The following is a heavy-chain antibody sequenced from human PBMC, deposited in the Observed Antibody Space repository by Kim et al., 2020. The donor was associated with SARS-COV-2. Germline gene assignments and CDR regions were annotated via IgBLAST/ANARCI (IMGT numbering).Heavy chain of an antibody. CDR1: GGTFSSYA. CDR2: IIPIFGTA. CDR3: ARARSLRLGELSLGGHFDY. V-gene: IGHV1-69*13. Sequence: SVTVSCKASGGTFSSYAISWVRQAPGQGLEWMGGIIPIFGTANYAQKFQGRVTITADESTSTAYMELSSLRSEDTAVYYCARARSLRLGELSLGGHFDYWGQGTLVTVSS. D-gene: IGHD3-16*02. J-gene: IGHJ4*02.